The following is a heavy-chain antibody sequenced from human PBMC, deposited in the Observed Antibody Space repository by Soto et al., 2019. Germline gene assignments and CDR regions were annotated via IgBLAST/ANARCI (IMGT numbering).Heavy chain of an antibody. CDR2: IDGSGRQT. CDR1: GFTFSTYA. Sequence: GGSLRLSCVASGFTFSTYAMSWVRQAPGKGLEWVSAIDGSGRQTPCADSVKGRFTISRDNSKNTLFVQMNSLRVEDTAVYYCAAAARSKGDFSYYWGQGTLVTVSS. D-gene: IGHD2-21*02. V-gene: IGHV3-23*01. CDR3: AAAARSKGDFSYY. J-gene: IGHJ4*02.